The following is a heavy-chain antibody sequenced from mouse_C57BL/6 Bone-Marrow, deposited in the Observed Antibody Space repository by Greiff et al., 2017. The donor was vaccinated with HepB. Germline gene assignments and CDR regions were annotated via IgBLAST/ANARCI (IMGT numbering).Heavy chain of an antibody. D-gene: IGHD2-4*01. J-gene: IGHJ3*01. CDR3: ARDEAFYYDYEFAY. V-gene: IGHV1-81*01. CDR2: IYPRSGNT. CDR1: GYTFTSYG. Sequence: VQLQQSGAELARPGASVKLSCKASGYTFTSYGISWVKQRTGQGLAWIGEIYPRSGNTYYNEKFKGKATLTADKSSSTAYMELRSLTSEDSAVYFCARDEAFYYDYEFAYWGQGTLVTVSA.